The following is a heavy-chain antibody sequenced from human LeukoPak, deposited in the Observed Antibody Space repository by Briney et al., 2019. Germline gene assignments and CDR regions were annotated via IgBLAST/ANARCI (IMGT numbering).Heavy chain of an antibody. CDR1: GFTFSSYW. V-gene: IGHV3-7*04. J-gene: IGHJ3*02. CDR2: IKQDGSEK. CDR3: ARAYYYDSAHPGAFDI. D-gene: IGHD3-22*01. Sequence: GGSLRLSCAASGFTFSSYWMSWVRQAPGKGLEWVANIKQDGSEKYYVDSVKGRFTISRDNAKNSLYLQMNSLRAEDTAVYYCARAYYYDSAHPGAFDIWGQGTMVTVSS.